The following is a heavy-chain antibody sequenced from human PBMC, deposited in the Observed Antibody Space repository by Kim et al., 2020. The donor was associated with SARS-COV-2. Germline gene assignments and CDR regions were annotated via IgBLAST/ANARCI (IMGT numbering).Heavy chain of an antibody. V-gene: IGHV3-23*01. D-gene: IGHD2-2*01. CDR1: GFTFSSYA. J-gene: IGHJ4*02. Sequence: GGSLRLSCAASGFTFSSYAMSWVRQAPGKGLEWVSAISGSGGSTYYADSVKGRFTISRDNSKNTLYLQMNSLRAEDTAVHYCAKNQAGTVWPSSSRATYYFDYWGQGTLVTVSS. CDR2: ISGSGGST. CDR3: AKNQAGTVWPSSSRATYYFDY.